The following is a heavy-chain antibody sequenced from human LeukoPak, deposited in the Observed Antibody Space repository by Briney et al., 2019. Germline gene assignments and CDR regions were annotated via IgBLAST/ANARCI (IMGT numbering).Heavy chain of an antibody. D-gene: IGHD2-2*01. V-gene: IGHV4-39*01. CDR3: ARRRQEDIVVVPAAISFDY. CDR1: GGSISSSSYY. J-gene: IGHJ4*02. Sequence: SETLSLTCTVSGGSISSSSYYWGWIRQPPGKGLEWIGSIYYSGSTYYNPSLKSRVTISVDTSKNQFSLKLSSVTAADTAVYYCARRRQEDIVVVPAAISFDYWGQGTLVTVSS. CDR2: IYYSGST.